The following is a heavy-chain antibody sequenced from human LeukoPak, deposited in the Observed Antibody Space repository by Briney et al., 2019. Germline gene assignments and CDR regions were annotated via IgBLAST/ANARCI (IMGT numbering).Heavy chain of an antibody. CDR1: GFTFSSYA. CDR3: ARSLLPSAFGY. J-gene: IGHJ4*02. CDR2: ISGSGGST. V-gene: IGHV3-23*01. D-gene: IGHD2-2*01. Sequence: GGSLRLSCAASGFTFSSYAMSWVRQAPGKGLEWVSAISGSGGSTYYADSVKGRFTISRDNSKNTLYLQMNSLRADDTAIYYCARSLLPSAFGYWGQGTLVTVSS.